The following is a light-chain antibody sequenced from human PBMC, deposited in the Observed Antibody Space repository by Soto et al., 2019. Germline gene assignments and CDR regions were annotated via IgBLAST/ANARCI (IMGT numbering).Light chain of an antibody. J-gene: IGKJ1*01. CDR1: QSVSSS. CDR2: GAS. Sequence: EVVMTQSPATLSVSPGERATLSCSASQSVSSSLAWYQQTPGQAPRLLIHGASTRATGVPARFSGSGSGTEFTLTISSLQSEDFALYYCQQYTSWPRTFGQGTKVEIK. CDR3: QQYTSWPRT. V-gene: IGKV3-15*01.